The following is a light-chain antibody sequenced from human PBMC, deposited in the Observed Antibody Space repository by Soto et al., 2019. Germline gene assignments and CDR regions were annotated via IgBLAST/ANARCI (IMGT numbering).Light chain of an antibody. J-gene: IGKJ1*01. CDR2: GAS. V-gene: IGKV3-15*01. CDR3: QQYNNWPRT. Sequence: EIVITRCPATPSVSPGERASLSFRASQSVRRNLEWYXQKXGKAPRXXXYGASTRATGIPARFSGSGSGTEFTLTISSLQSEDFAVYYCQQYNNWPRTFGQGTKVDIK. CDR1: QSVRRN.